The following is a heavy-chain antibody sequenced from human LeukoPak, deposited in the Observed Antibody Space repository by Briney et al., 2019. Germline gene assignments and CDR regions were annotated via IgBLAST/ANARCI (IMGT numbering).Heavy chain of an antibody. CDR1: GFTVSSNY. V-gene: IGHV3-53*01. J-gene: IGHJ3*02. CDR3: ARVRYIYGYASDI. D-gene: IGHD5-18*01. CDR2: IYSGGST. Sequence: QPGGSLGLSCAASGFTVSSNYMSWVRQAPGKGLEWVSIIYSGGSTYYADSVKGRFTISRDNSKNTLYLQMNSLRAEDTAMYYCARVRYIYGYASDIWGQGTMVTVSS.